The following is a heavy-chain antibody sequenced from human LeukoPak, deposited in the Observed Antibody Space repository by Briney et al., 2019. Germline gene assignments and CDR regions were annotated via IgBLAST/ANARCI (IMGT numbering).Heavy chain of an antibody. D-gene: IGHD5-12*01. Sequence: SETLSLTCAVYGGSFSDYYWSWIRQPPGKGLEWIGEISHSGSTNYNPSRKSRVTMSVDTSKNQFSLKLTSVTAADTAVYYCAAQYSGYVRLDYWGQGTLVTVSS. V-gene: IGHV4-34*01. J-gene: IGHJ4*02. CDR1: GGSFSDYY. CDR2: ISHSGST. CDR3: AAQYSGYVRLDY.